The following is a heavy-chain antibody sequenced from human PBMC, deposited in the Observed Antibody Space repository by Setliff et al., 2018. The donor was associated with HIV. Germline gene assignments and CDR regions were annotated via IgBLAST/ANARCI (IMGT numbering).Heavy chain of an antibody. CDR1: GGTISGSDYY. V-gene: IGHV4-39*07. CDR2: IYYSGTT. D-gene: IGHD2-2*01. Sequence: SETLSLTCTVSGGTISGSDYYWGWIRQPPGKGLEWIGSIYYSGTTYYNPSLKSRVTISVDTSKNQFSLKLGFVTAADTAVYYCARGESTTWDLAEYFQHWGHGTLVTVSS. CDR3: ARGESTTWDLAEYFQH. J-gene: IGHJ1*01.